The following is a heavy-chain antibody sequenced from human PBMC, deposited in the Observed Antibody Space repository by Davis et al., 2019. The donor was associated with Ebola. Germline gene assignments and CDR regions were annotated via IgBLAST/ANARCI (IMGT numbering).Heavy chain of an antibody. J-gene: IGHJ2*01. Sequence: PSETLSLTCAVYGGSFSGYYWSWIRQPPGKGLEWIGEINHSESTNYNPSLKSRVTISVDTSRTQFSLKLSSVTAADTAVYYCARDKSINWYFDLWGRGTLVTVSS. V-gene: IGHV4-34*01. D-gene: IGHD6-6*01. CDR2: INHSEST. CDR1: GGSFSGYY. CDR3: ARDKSINWYFDL.